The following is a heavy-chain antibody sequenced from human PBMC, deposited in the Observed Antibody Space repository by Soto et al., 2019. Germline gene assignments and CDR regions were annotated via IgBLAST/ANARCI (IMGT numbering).Heavy chain of an antibody. CDR2: INPNSGNI. Sequence: RASVKVSCKAPADTFTSYYIHWVRQATGHGLEWMGWINPNSGNIGYAQRFQGRVTMTRDTAIRTAYMEVSSLRSDDTAVYYCARGRASGSYYLLDYWGQGTLVTVSS. V-gene: IGHV1-8*02. CDR1: ADTFTSYY. J-gene: IGHJ4*02. CDR3: ARGRASGSYYLLDY. D-gene: IGHD3-10*01.